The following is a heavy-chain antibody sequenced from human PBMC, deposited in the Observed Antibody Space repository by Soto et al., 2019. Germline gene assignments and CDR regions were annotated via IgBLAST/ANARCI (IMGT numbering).Heavy chain of an antibody. CDR1: GFTFSTYW. CDR3: AAGGSGYYAN. V-gene: IGHV3-74*01. CDR2: IKTDGTYA. D-gene: IGHD3-22*01. J-gene: IGHJ4*02. Sequence: EVQLVESGGDLVQPGGSLRLSCAASGFTFSTYWMHWVRQAPGKGLLWVSRIKTDGTYATYADSVTGRFTISRDNAKNTLDLQMNSLRVEDAAVYYCAAGGSGYYANWGQGTLVTVSS.